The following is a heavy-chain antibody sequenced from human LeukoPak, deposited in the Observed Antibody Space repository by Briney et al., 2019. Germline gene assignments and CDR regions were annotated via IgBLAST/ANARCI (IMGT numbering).Heavy chain of an antibody. V-gene: IGHV3-30*03. J-gene: IGHJ4*02. CDR1: GFTFSSYG. D-gene: IGHD4-17*01. Sequence: GGSLRLSCAASGFTFSSYGMHWVRQAPGKGLEWVAVISYDGSNKYYADSEKGRFTISRDNAKNSVYLQMNSLRAEDTAVYYCARGGNGDSAVDYWGQGTLVTVSS. CDR3: ARGGNGDSAVDY. CDR2: ISYDGSNK.